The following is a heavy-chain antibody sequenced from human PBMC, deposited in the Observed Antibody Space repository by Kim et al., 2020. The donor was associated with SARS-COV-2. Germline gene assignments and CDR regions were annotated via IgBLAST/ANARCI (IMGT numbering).Heavy chain of an antibody. CDR3: ASRLQHPVRLRNDY. D-gene: IGHD1-1*01. CDR2: INSDGSST. V-gene: IGHV3-74*01. Sequence: GGSLRLSCAASGFTFSSYWMHWVRQAPGKGLVWVSRINSDGSSTSYADSVKGRFTISRDNTKNTLYLQMNSLRAEDTAVYYCASRLQHPVRLRNDYWGRGPLVTVSS. J-gene: IGHJ4*02. CDR1: GFTFSSYW.